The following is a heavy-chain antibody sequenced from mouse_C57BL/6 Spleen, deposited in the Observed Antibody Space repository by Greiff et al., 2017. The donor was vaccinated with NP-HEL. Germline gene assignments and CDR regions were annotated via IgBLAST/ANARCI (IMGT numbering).Heavy chain of an antibody. D-gene: IGHD6-1*01. CDR1: GYAFSSYW. CDR2: IYPGDGDT. CDR3: ASLGLYHKGYYAMDY. Sequence: QVQLQQSGAELVKPGASVKISCKASGYAFSSYWMHWVKQRPGKGLEWIGQIYPGDGDTNYNGKFKGKATLTADKSSSTAYMQLSSLTSEDSAVYFCASLGLYHKGYYAMDYWGQGTSVTVSS. V-gene: IGHV1-80*01. J-gene: IGHJ4*01.